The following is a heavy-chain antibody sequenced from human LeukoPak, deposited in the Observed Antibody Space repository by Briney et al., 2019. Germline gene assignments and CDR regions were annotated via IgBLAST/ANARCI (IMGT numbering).Heavy chain of an antibody. Sequence: PGGSLRLSCAASGLTFSSHGMHGVRQAPGKGLEWVAVISYDGSNKYYADSVKGRFTISRDNSKSTLYLEVNTLRAEDTAVYYCAKDYSFYSHYYTMDVWGQGTTVTVSS. CDR1: GLTFSSHG. J-gene: IGHJ6*02. CDR2: ISYDGSNK. V-gene: IGHV3-30*18. CDR3: AKDYSFYSHYYTMDV. D-gene: IGHD2-21*01.